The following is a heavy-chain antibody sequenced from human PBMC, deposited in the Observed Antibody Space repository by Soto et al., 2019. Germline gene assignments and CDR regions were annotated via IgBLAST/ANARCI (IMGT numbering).Heavy chain of an antibody. D-gene: IGHD3-9*01. V-gene: IGHV1-69*06. CDR1: GVTFSSYA. CDR3: AIDILTGYYKRPHAFDI. CDR2: IIPIFGTA. Sequence: PSVKVSFKSSGVTFSSYAISWVLQAPGQGLEWMGGIIPIFGTANYAQKFQGRVTITADKSTSTAYMELSSLRSEDTAVYYCAIDILTGYYKRPHAFDIWGQGTMVTVSS. J-gene: IGHJ3*02.